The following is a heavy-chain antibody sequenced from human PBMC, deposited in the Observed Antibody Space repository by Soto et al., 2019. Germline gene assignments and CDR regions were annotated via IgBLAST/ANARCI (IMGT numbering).Heavy chain of an antibody. CDR3: AKDLTFGGVIVRYYDYGMDV. CDR1: GFTFSTYA. J-gene: IGHJ6*02. V-gene: IGHV3-23*01. CDR2: ISGSGGST. D-gene: IGHD3-16*02. Sequence: GGSLRLSCTASGFTFSTYAMSWVRQAPGKGLEWVSGISGSGGSTYYADSVKGRFTISRDNSKNTLYLQMNSLRAEDTAVYYCAKDLTFGGVIVRYYDYGMDVWGQGTTVTRLL.